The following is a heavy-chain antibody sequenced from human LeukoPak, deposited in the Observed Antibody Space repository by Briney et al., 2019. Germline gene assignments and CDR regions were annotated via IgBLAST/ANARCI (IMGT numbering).Heavy chain of an antibody. CDR3: ARRWYDSSGYSRHFDY. J-gene: IGHJ4*02. CDR1: GYSFTTYW. V-gene: IGHV5-51*01. CDR2: IYPGDSDT. D-gene: IGHD3-22*01. Sequence: GESLKIPCKGSGYSFTTYWIGWVRQMPGKGLEWMGNIYPGDSDTRYSPSFQGQVTISADKSITTAYLQWSSLRASDTAIYYCARRWYDSSGYSRHFDYWGQGTLVTVPS.